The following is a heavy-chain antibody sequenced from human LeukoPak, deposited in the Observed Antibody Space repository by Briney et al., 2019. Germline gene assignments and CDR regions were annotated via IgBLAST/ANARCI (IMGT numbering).Heavy chain of an antibody. J-gene: IGHJ4*02. Sequence: ASVKVSCKASGYTFTGYYMHWVRQAPGQGLEWMGWINPNSGGTNYAQKFQGRVTMTRDTSISTAYMELSRLRSDDTAVYYCASAGYDILTGSPLFDYWGQGTLVTVSS. CDR1: GYTFTGYY. CDR2: INPNSGGT. V-gene: IGHV1-2*02. CDR3: ASAGYDILTGSPLFDY. D-gene: IGHD3-9*01.